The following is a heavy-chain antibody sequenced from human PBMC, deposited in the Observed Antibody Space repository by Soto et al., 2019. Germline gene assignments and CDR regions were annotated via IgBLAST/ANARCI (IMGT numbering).Heavy chain of an antibody. CDR3: ASAFYYYYMDV. J-gene: IGHJ6*03. CDR1: GFTFSSYW. CDR2: IKQDGSEK. Sequence: PGGSLRLSCAASGFTFSSYWMSWVRQAPGKGLEWVANIKQDGSEKYYVDSVKGRFTISRDNAKNSLYLQMNSLRAEDTAVYYCASAFYYYYMDVWGKGTTVTVS. D-gene: IGHD3-16*01. V-gene: IGHV3-7*01.